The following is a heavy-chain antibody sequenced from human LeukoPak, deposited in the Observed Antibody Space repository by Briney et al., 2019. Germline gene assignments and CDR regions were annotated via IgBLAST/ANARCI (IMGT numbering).Heavy chain of an antibody. V-gene: IGHV3-11*01. D-gene: IGHD3-10*01. CDR2: ISSSGSTI. J-gene: IGHJ6*02. CDR1: GFTFSDYY. Sequence: GGSLRFSCAASGFTFSDYYMSWIRQAPGKGLEWVSYISSSGSTIYYADSVKGRFTISRDNAKNSLYLQMNSLRAEDTAVYYCAGGSGSYYSYGMDVWGQGTTVTVSS. CDR3: AGGSGSYYSYGMDV.